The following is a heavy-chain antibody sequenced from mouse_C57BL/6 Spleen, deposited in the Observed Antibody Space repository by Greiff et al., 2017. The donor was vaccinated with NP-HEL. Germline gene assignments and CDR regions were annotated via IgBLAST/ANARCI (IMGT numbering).Heavy chain of an antibody. Sequence: QVQLQQSGAELVKPGASVKISCKASGYAFSSYWMNWVKQRPGKGLEWIGQIYPGDGDTNYNGKFKGKATLTADKSSSTAYMQLSSLTSEDSAVYFCAGDSSGYDAMDYWGQGTSVTVSS. V-gene: IGHV1-80*01. J-gene: IGHJ4*01. CDR1: GYAFSSYW. D-gene: IGHD3-2*02. CDR3: AGDSSGYDAMDY. CDR2: IYPGDGDT.